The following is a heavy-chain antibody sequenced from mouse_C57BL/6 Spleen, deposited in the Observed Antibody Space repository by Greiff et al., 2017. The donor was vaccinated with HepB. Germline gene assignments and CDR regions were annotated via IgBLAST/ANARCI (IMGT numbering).Heavy chain of an antibody. J-gene: IGHJ2*01. CDR3: ARNYGIPGYFDY. D-gene: IGHD2-1*01. V-gene: IGHV5-9*01. CDR2: ISGGGGNT. Sequence: EVQLVESGGGLVKPGGSLKLSCAASGFTFSSYTMSWVRQTPEKRLEWVATISGGGGNTYYPDSVKGRFTISRDNAKNTLYLQMSSLRSEDTALYYCARNYGIPGYFDYWGQGTTLTVSS. CDR1: GFTFSSYT.